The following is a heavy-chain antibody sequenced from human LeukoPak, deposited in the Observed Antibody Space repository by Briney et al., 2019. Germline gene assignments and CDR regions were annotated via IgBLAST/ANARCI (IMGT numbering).Heavy chain of an antibody. V-gene: IGHV3-74*01. CDR1: GFTLSSNW. CDR3: VKYSSGWN. J-gene: IGHJ4*02. CDR2: INNDGSST. Sequence: GGSLRLSCAASGFTLSSNWMHWVRQAPGKGLVWVSRINNDGSSTSYADSVKGRFTISRDNAKDTLFLQMNSLRAEDTAVYYCVKYSSGWNWGQGTLVTVSS. D-gene: IGHD6-19*01.